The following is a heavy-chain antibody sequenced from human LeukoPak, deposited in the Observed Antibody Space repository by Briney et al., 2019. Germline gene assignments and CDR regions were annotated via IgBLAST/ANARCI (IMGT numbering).Heavy chain of an antibody. D-gene: IGHD5-12*01. Sequence: ASVKVSCKASGYTFTSYDINWVRPATGQGLEWMGWMNPNSGNTGYAQKFQGRVTITRNTSISTAYMELSSLRSEDTAVYYCARGRGYDHYYYYYCMDVWGKGTTVTISS. CDR1: GYTFTSYD. V-gene: IGHV1-8*03. CDR3: ARGRGYDHYYYYYCMDV. J-gene: IGHJ6*03. CDR2: MNPNSGNT.